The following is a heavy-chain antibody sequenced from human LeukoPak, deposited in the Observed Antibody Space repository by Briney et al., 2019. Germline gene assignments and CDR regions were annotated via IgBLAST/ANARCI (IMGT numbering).Heavy chain of an antibody. V-gene: IGHV4-59*11. D-gene: IGHD2-2*01. CDR2: IYYSGST. Sequence: PSETLSLTCTVSGGSISNHYWSWIRQPPGKGLEWIGYIYYSGSTNYNPSLKSRVTISVDTSKNQFSLKLSSVTASDTAVYYCAREVGCSSTSCLLLYSAYMDVWGKGTTVTVSS. J-gene: IGHJ6*03. CDR1: GGSISNHY. CDR3: AREVGCSSTSCLLLYSAYMDV.